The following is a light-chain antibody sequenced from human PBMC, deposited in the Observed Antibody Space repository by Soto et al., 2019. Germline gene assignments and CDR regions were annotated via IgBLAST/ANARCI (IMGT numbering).Light chain of an antibody. CDR3: QQYGSSPEWT. Sequence: EIALTQSPATLSLSPGERATLSCRASQSVSSYLAWYQQKPRQAPRLIIYGASSRATGIPDRFSGSGAGTDFTLTISRLEADDFSVYYCQQYGSSPEWTFGQGTKVDIK. V-gene: IGKV3-20*01. CDR2: GAS. J-gene: IGKJ1*01. CDR1: QSVSSY.